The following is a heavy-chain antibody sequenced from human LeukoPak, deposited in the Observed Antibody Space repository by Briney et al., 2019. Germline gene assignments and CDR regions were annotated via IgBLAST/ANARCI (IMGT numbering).Heavy chain of an antibody. CDR2: VNQDGNEK. Sequence: TGGSLRLSCAASGFTFSTYWMGWVRQAPGKGLEWVANVNQDGNEKYYVDSVKGRFTISRDNANNSLYLQMNSLRAEDTSVYYCTIPSRGLEIANWGQGALVTVSS. D-gene: IGHD3/OR15-3a*01. V-gene: IGHV3-7*01. J-gene: IGHJ4*02. CDR1: GFTFSTYW. CDR3: TIPSRGLEIAN.